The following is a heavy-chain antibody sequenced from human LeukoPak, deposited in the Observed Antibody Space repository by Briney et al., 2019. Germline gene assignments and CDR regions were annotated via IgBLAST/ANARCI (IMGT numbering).Heavy chain of an antibody. J-gene: IGHJ5*01. CDR2: IKPDGTEK. CDR1: GFSLNTYW. V-gene: IGHV3-7*01. Sequence: GGSLRLSCAASGFSLNTYWMSWVRQAPGKGLEWVANIKPDGTEKYYVDSVKGRFTISRDNAKNTVYLQMNSLRVDDTAVYFCTRAITYFYGSVTYDWFESWGQGIRVTVSS. D-gene: IGHD3-10*01. CDR3: TRAITYFYGSVTYDWFES.